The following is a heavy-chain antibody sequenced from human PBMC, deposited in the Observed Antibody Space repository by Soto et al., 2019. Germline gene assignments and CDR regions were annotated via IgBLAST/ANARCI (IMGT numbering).Heavy chain of an antibody. D-gene: IGHD2-8*02. CDR1: GFPFTNYW. J-gene: IGHJ4*02. V-gene: IGHV3-74*01. CDR2: ISPDRSAV. Sequence: GGSLRLSCAASGFPFTNYWMNWVCQTPGKGLMWVSRISPDRSAVGYADSVEGRFTASRDNAKNTLYLQMHSLRAEDTAMYYCACWGHIVPVAPSDFDRWGQGTLVTVSS. CDR3: ACWGHIVPVAPSDFDR.